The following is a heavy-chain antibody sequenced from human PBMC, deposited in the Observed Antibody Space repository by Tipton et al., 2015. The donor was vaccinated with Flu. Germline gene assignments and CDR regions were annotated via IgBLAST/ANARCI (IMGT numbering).Heavy chain of an antibody. J-gene: IGHJ4*02. D-gene: IGHD6-19*01. CDR2: ISGSGTST. Sequence: SLRLSCAASGFTFSSYDMSWVRQAPGKGLEWVSAISGSGTSTHYADSVKGRFTISRDNSKNTLYLQMNSLRAEDTAVYYCAKVERGSGSGWSFDYWGQGTLVTVSS. CDR1: GFTFSSYD. CDR3: AKVERGSGSGWSFDY. V-gene: IGHV3-23*01.